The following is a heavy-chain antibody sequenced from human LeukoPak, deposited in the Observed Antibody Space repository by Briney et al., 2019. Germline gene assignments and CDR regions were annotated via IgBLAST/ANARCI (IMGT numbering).Heavy chain of an antibody. CDR1: GFTFSRHA. CDR3: AKGTRYYYDSSSD. Sequence: GGSLRLSCVASGFTFSRHAMHWVRQARGKGLEWVSDIFSDRSDKFYADSVRGRFTISRDDSKNTLYLQMNSLRAEDTAVYYCAKGTRYYYDSSSDWGQGTLVTVSS. V-gene: IGHV3-30*04. J-gene: IGHJ4*02. CDR2: IFSDRSDK. D-gene: IGHD3-22*01.